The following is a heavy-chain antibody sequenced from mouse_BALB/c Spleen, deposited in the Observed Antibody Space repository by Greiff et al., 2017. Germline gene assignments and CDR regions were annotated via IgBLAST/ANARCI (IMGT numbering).Heavy chain of an antibody. V-gene: IGHV1-63*02. CDR3: AKSSYSYRYAFDY. CDR1: GYTFTNYW. D-gene: IGHD2-12*01. Sequence: QVQLQQSGAELVRPGASVKISCKASGYTFTNYWLGWVKQRPGHGLEWIGDIYPGGSYTNYNEKFKGKATLTADTSSSTAYMQLSSLTSEDSAVYSCAKSSYSYRYAFDYWGQGTTVTVSS. J-gene: IGHJ4*01. CDR2: IYPGGSYT.